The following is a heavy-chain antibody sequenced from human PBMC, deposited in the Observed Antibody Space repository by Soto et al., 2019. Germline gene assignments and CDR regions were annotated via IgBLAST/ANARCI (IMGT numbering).Heavy chain of an antibody. CDR1: GFTFSSYR. Sequence: PGGSLRLYCAASGFTFSSYRMNWVRQAPGKGLAWVSSISSSSSYIYYADSVKGRFTTSRDNAKNSLYLQMNSLRAEDTAVYYCAIQEWLGAFDIWGQGTMVTVSS. J-gene: IGHJ3*02. V-gene: IGHV3-21*01. D-gene: IGHD3-3*01. CDR3: AIQEWLGAFDI. CDR2: ISSSSSYI.